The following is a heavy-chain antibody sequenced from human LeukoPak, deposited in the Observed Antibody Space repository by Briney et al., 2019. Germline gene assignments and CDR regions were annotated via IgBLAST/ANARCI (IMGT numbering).Heavy chain of an antibody. CDR3: ARLAKRNYYDSSGYPRFGWDY. D-gene: IGHD3-22*01. CDR1: GFTFSSYA. J-gene: IGHJ4*02. Sequence: PGGSLRLSCAASGFTFSSYAMHWVRQAPGKGLEWVAVISYDGSNKYYADSVKGRFTISRDNSKNTLYLQMNSLRAEDTAVYYCARLAKRNYYDSSGYPRFGWDYWGQGTLVTVSS. CDR2: ISYDGSNK. V-gene: IGHV3-30*04.